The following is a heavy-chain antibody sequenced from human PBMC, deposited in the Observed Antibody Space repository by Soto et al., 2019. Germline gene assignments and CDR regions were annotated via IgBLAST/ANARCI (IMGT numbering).Heavy chain of an antibody. J-gene: IGHJ3*02. CDR1: GFTFSSYG. Sequence: QVQLVESGGGVVQPGRSLRLSCAASGFTFSSYGMHWVRRAPGKGLEWVAVIWYDGSNKYYADSVKGRFTISRDNSKNTLYLQMNSLRAEDTAVYYCARDPYYGDPDAFDIWGQGTMVTVSS. V-gene: IGHV3-33*01. CDR2: IWYDGSNK. D-gene: IGHD4-17*01. CDR3: ARDPYYGDPDAFDI.